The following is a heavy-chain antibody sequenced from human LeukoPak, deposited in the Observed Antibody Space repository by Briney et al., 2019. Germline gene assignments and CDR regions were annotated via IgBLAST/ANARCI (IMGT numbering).Heavy chain of an antibody. CDR3: GRGTDIRINLLRRFGIDP. CDR2: ISPNSGGT. D-gene: IGHD3-10*01. J-gene: IGHJ5*02. V-gene: IGHV1-2*02. Sequence: GASVKVSCTASGYTFTGYYIHWVRQAPGQGLEWMGWISPNSGGTNYAQKFQGRVTMTRDTSISTAYMELRRLRFDDTAVYYCGRGTDIRINLLRRFGIDPWGQGAQGTVS. CDR1: GYTFTGYY.